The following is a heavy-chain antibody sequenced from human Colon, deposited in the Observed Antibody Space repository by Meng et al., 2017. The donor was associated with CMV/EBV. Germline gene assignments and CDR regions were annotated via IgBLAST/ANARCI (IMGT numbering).Heavy chain of an antibody. Sequence: GESLKISCAASGFNFGNYAMSWVRQAPGRGLEWVSGITVNGATTNYADSVKGRFTISRDNSQNTLYLQMDSLRAEDTAIYYCAKGRYTYSYFDNWGQGTLVTVSS. J-gene: IGHJ4*02. CDR1: GFNFGNYA. CDR2: ITVNGATT. CDR3: AKGRYTYSYFDN. V-gene: IGHV3-23*01. D-gene: IGHD3-16*02.